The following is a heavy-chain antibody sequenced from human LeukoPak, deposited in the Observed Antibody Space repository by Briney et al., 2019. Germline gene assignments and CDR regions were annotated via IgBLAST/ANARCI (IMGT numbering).Heavy chain of an antibody. Sequence: SETLSLTCTVSGGSISSYYWSWIRQPPGKVLEWIGYIYYSGSTNYNPSLKSRVTISVDTSKNQFSLKLSSVTAADTAVYYCARGRHILTGYHWFDPWGQGTLVTVSS. V-gene: IGHV4-59*12. CDR1: GGSISSYY. CDR2: IYYSGST. CDR3: ARGRHILTGYHWFDP. D-gene: IGHD3-9*01. J-gene: IGHJ5*02.